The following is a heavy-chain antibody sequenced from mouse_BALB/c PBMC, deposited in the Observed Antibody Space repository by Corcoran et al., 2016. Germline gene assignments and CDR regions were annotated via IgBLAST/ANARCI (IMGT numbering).Heavy chain of an antibody. CDR3: ARDGNYPYYFDY. CDR1: GYSFTGYY. Sequence: EVQLQQSGPELVKPGASVKISCKASGYSFTGYYMHWVKQSHVKSLEWIGRINPYNGATSYNQNFKDKASLTVDKSSSTAYMELHSLTSEDSAVYYCARDGNYPYYFDYWGQGTTLTVSS. V-gene: IGHV1-26*01. J-gene: IGHJ2*01. D-gene: IGHD2-1*01. CDR2: INPYNGAT.